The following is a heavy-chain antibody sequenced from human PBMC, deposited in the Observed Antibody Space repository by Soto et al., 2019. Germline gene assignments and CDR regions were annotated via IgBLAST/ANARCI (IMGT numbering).Heavy chain of an antibody. CDR3: ATDRLRYFDY. D-gene: IGHD3-9*01. J-gene: IGHJ4*02. V-gene: IGHV1-24*01. Sequence: GAAVKVACKVSGYTLTKLSMHGVRQAPGKGLEWMGGFDPEDGETIYAQKFQGRVTMTEDTSTDTAYMELSSLRSEDTAVYYCATDRLRYFDYWGQGTLVTVSS. CDR1: GYTLTKLS. CDR2: FDPEDGET.